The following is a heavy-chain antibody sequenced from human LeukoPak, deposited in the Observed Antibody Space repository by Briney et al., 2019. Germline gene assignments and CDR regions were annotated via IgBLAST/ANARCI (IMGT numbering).Heavy chain of an antibody. Sequence: GGSLRLSCAASGFTFSSYAMHWVRQAPGKGLDWVAVISFDGRNQYYADSVKGRFTISRDDPQRTLYLQLNNLQGEDTAVYYCAREQGRGPHYYFDFWGQGTLATVSS. D-gene: IGHD6-25*01. CDR3: AREQGRGPHYYFDF. J-gene: IGHJ4*02. CDR1: GFTFSSYA. CDR2: ISFDGRNQ. V-gene: IGHV3-30*06.